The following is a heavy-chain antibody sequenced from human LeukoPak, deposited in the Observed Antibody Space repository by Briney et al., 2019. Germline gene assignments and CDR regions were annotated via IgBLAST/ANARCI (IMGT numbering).Heavy chain of an antibody. Sequence: SETLSLTCTVSGDSISSYYWSWIRQPPGKGLEWVGYIYYSGGTDYNPSLKSRVTISVDTSKTQFSLKLRSVTAADTAVHYCARHVTISGPYDASDIWGQGTMVTVSP. CDR3: ARHVTISGPYDASDI. J-gene: IGHJ3*02. D-gene: IGHD5-24*01. CDR1: GDSISSYY. CDR2: IYYSGGT. V-gene: IGHV4-59*08.